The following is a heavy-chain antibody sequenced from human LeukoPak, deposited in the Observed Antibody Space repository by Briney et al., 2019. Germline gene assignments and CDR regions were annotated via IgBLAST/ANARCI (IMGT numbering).Heavy chain of an antibody. CDR2: IRYDGSNK. J-gene: IGHJ6*03. Sequence: GGSLRLSCAASGFTFSSYSMNWVRQAPGKGLEWVAFIRYDGSNKYYADSVKGRFTISRDNSKNTLYLQMNSLRAEDTAVYYCAKDRKWLVHYYYYYMDVWGKGTTVTISS. D-gene: IGHD6-19*01. V-gene: IGHV3-30*02. CDR3: AKDRKWLVHYYYYYMDV. CDR1: GFTFSSYS.